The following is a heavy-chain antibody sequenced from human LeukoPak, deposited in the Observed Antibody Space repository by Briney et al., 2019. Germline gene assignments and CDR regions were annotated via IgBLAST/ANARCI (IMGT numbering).Heavy chain of an antibody. J-gene: IGHJ5*02. Sequence: GGSLRLSCAASGFIVSSNYMSWVRQAPGKGLEWVSVLYSGGSTYYADSVKGRFTISRDNSKNTLYLQMDSLRAEDTAVYYCATWGSSSWALESWGQGTLVTVSS. CDR3: ATWGSSSWALES. V-gene: IGHV3-53*01. CDR1: GFIVSSNY. CDR2: LYSGGST. D-gene: IGHD6-13*01.